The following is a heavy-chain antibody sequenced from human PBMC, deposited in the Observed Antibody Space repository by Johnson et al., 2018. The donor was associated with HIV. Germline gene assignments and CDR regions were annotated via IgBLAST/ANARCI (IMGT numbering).Heavy chain of an antibody. J-gene: IGHJ3*02. V-gene: IGHV3-30*18. CDR1: GLTFSSYG. Sequence: QMLLVESGGGVVQPGRSLRLSCADSGLTFSSYGMNWVRQAPGKGLEWLAAISFDGSKKNYADSVKGQFTISRDNSKNTLFLQMNSLRAEDTAVYYCAKCRDYDSGGCSNAFDIWGQGTMVTVSS. D-gene: IGHD3-22*01. CDR2: ISFDGSKK. CDR3: AKCRDYDSGGCSNAFDI.